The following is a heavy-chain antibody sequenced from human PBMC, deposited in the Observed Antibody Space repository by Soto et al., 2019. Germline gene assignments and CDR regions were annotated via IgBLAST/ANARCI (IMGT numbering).Heavy chain of an antibody. Sequence: EVQLLESGGGLVQPGGSLRLSCAASGFTFSNYAMNWVRQAPGKGLEWVSVFSGSGATTYYADSVQGRFTISRDNSRNTQYLHMNSLRTEDTAVYYCANSFEWGQSLSWYFFDYWGQGTRVTVSS. CDR3: ANSFEWGQSLSWYFFDY. V-gene: IGHV3-23*01. CDR2: FSGSGATT. D-gene: IGHD6-13*01. CDR1: GFTFSNYA. J-gene: IGHJ4*02.